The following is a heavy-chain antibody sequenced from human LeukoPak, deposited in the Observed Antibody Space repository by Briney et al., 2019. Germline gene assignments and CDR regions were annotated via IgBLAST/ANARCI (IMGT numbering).Heavy chain of an antibody. V-gene: IGHV3-21*01. J-gene: IGHJ6*03. CDR1: GFTFSSYS. D-gene: IGHD6-13*01. CDR3: ARDSSSSGYYYYYMDV. Sequence: GGSLRLSCAASGFTFSSYSMNWVRQAPGKGLEWVSPISSSSSYIYYADSVKGRFTISRDNAKNSLYLQMNSLRAEDTAVYYCARDSSSSGYYYYYMDVWGKGTTVTVSS. CDR2: ISSSSSYI.